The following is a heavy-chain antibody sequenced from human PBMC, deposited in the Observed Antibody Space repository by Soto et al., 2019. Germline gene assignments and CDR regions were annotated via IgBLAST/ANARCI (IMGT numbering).Heavy chain of an antibody. CDR1: GFTFSSYW. Sequence: GGSLRLSCAASGFTFSSYWMSWVRQAPGKGLEWVANIKQDGSEQYYVDFVKGRFTISRDNAKNSPYLQVNSLRAEDTAVYYCARAGRLDYWGQGTQVTVSS. J-gene: IGHJ4*02. V-gene: IGHV3-7*01. CDR2: IKQDGSEQ. CDR3: ARAGRLDY.